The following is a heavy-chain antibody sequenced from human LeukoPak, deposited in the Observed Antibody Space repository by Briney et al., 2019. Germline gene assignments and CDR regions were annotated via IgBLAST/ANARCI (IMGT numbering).Heavy chain of an antibody. CDR3: ARALSWTTESYYYMDV. CDR2: MNPSSGNT. Sequence: ASVKASCKASGYTFTSYDINWVRQATGQGLEWMGWMNPSSGNTGYAQKFQGRVIMTKNTSITTAYMDLSSLKSEDTAVYFCARALSWTTESYYYMDVWGKGTTVTVSS. D-gene: IGHD3/OR15-3a*01. J-gene: IGHJ6*03. CDR1: GYTFTSYD. V-gene: IGHV1-8*01.